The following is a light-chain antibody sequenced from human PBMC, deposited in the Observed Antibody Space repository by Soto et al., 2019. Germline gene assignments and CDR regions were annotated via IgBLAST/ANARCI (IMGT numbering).Light chain of an antibody. CDR2: SAS. V-gene: IGKV3-15*01. CDR3: QQYINWPPTYT. J-gene: IGKJ2*01. Sequence: EIVMTQSPATLSVSPGERATLSCRASQSISSNLAWYQQKPGQAPRLLIYSASTRATGIPVRFSGSGSETEFTLTISSLQSEDVAVYYCQQYINWPPTYTFGQGTKLEIK. CDR1: QSISSN.